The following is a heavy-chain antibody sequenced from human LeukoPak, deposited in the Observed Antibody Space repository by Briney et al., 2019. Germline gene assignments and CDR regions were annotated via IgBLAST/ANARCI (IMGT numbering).Heavy chain of an antibody. V-gene: IGHV3-13*01. D-gene: IGHD3-10*01. CDR3: ARGARYYYGSGSTNFGAFDI. CDR2: IGTAGDT. J-gene: IGHJ3*02. CDR1: GFTFSSYD. Sequence: PGGSLRLSCAASGFTFSSYDMHWVRQATGKGLEWVSAIGTAGDTYYPGSVKGRFTISRENAKNSLYLQMNSLRAGDTAVYYCARGARYYYGSGSTNFGAFDIWGQGTMVTVSS.